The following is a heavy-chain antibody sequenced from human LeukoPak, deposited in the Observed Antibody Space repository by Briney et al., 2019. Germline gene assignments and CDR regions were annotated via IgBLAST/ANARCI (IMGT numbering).Heavy chain of an antibody. D-gene: IGHD5-18*01. CDR3: ARQPAGYSYGAGAFDI. CDR2: ISATGVNT. CDR1: GFGSKNYA. V-gene: IGHV3-23*01. Sequence: GGSLRLSCTTSGFGSKNYAMSWVRLAPGKGLDWVSIISATGVNTYYADSVKGRFTISRDNSKNTLYLQMNSLRAEDTAVYYCARQPAGYSYGAGAFDIWGQGTMVTVSS. J-gene: IGHJ3*02.